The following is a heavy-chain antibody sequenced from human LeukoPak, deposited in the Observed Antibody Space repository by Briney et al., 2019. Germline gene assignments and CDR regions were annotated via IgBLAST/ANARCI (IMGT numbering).Heavy chain of an antibody. Sequence: GRSLRLSCAASGFTFDDYAMHWVRQAPGKGLEWVSGISWNSGSIGYADSVKGRFTISRDNAKNSLYLQMNSLRAEDTAIYYCAKKTSYHFDYWGQGTLVTVSS. V-gene: IGHV3-9*01. D-gene: IGHD2-2*01. CDR1: GFTFDDYA. J-gene: IGHJ4*02. CDR3: AKKTSYHFDY. CDR2: ISWNSGSI.